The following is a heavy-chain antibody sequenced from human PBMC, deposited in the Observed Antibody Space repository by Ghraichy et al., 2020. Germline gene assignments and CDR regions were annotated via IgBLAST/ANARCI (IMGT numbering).Heavy chain of an antibody. CDR1: GGSISSYY. J-gene: IGHJ5*02. D-gene: IGHD2-15*01. CDR3: ARDVGVLQPRFDP. Sequence: SETLSLTCTVSGGSISSYYWSWIRQPPGKGLEWIGYIYYSGSTNYNPSLKSRVTISVDTSKNQFSLKLSSVTAADTAVYYCARDVGVLQPRFDPWGQGTLVTVSS. V-gene: IGHV4-59*01. CDR2: IYYSGST.